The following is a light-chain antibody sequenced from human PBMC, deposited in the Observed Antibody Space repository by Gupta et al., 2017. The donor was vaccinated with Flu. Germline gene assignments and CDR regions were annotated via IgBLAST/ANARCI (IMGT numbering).Light chain of an antibody. Sequence: SITISCTGTSSDIGDYKHVSWYQQYPGTAPKPRMYDVTSRPSGVSHRFSGSNSGNTDYLTISGIQAEDEADDDCSSYTTTSPVVFGGGTRLPVL. CDR3: SSYTTTSPVV. CDR2: DVT. V-gene: IGLV2-14*03. CDR1: SSDIGDYKH. J-gene: IGLJ2*01.